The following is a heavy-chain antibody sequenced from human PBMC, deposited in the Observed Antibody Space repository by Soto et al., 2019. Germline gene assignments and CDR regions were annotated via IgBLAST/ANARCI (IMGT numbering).Heavy chain of an antibody. J-gene: IGHJ4*02. Sequence: EVQLLESGGGLVQPGGSLRLSCAAAGFTFSIYAMSWVRQAPGKGLEWVSAISGSGGSTYYADSVKGRFTISRDNSKNTLYLQMNSLRADDTAVHYCAKATRGGAATLIRDYWGQGTLVTVS. CDR3: AKATRGGAATLIRDY. CDR2: ISGSGGST. V-gene: IGHV3-23*01. CDR1: GFTFSIYA. D-gene: IGHD6-13*01.